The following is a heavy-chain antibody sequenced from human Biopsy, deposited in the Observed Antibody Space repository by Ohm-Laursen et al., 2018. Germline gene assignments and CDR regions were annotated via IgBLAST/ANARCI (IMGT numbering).Heavy chain of an antibody. D-gene: IGHD1-26*01. V-gene: IGHV1-69*01. CDR3: ASSNSGTYDV. CDR2: IIPMFGPA. CDR1: GGTFTMFP. Sequence: GSSVRVSCKASGGTFTMFPISWVRQAPGQGLEWMGGIIPMFGPANYAQKFQGRVTITADESTSTAYMELSSLRSEDTAVYYCASSNSGTYDVWGQGTTVTVSS. J-gene: IGHJ6*02.